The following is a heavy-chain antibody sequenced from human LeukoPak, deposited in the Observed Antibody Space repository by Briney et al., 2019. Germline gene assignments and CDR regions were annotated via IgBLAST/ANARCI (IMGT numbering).Heavy chain of an antibody. CDR2: ITTGRGET. CDR1: GYTFTDYA. D-gene: IGHD6-19*01. Sequence: ASVKVSCKASGYTFTDYALHWVRQAPGQSLEWMGWITTGRGETRYSQEFQRRITFTRDTSASTVYMDLSDLRSEDTAVYYCARGGKQWRGGNXFDSWGXXXLVAVSS. CDR3: ARGGKQWRGGNXFDS. J-gene: IGHJ4*02. V-gene: IGHV1-3*03.